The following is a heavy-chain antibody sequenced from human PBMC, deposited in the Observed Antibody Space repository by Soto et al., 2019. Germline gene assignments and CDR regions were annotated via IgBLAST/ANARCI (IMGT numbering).Heavy chain of an antibody. CDR1: GFTFSTYA. J-gene: IGHJ6*02. CDR3: AREYSNYYYYGMDV. Sequence: EVQLVESGGGLVQPGGSLRLSCAASGFTFSTYAMSWVRQAPGKGLEWVSTISGSGGSTYYADSVKGRFTISRDNAKNSLYLQMNSLRAEDTAVYYCAREYSNYYYYGMDVWGQGTTVTVSS. D-gene: IGHD4-4*01. V-gene: IGHV3-23*04. CDR2: ISGSGGST.